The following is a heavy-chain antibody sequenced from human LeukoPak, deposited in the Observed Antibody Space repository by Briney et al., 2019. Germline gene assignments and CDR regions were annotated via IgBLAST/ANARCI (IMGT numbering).Heavy chain of an antibody. CDR1: GGSINSYY. CDR2: IYSSGST. Sequence: PETLSLTCTVSGGSINSYYWSWIRQPAGKGLEWIGRIYSSGSTNYNPSLKSRVSMSVDTSKNQFSLKLTSVTAADTAVYYRARGGKATVVTMWGQGILVTVSS. D-gene: IGHD4-23*01. J-gene: IGHJ4*02. CDR3: ARGGKATVVTM. V-gene: IGHV4-4*07.